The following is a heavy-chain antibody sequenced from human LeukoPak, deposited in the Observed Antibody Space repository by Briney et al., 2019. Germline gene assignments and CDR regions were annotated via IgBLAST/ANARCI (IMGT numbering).Heavy chain of an antibody. CDR1: GFTFSHYW. V-gene: IGHV3-74*01. D-gene: IGHD3-22*01. CDR2: IYNDGSST. J-gene: IGHJ4*02. Sequence: GGSLRLSCAASGFTFSHYWMHWVRQAPGKGLVWVSRIYNDGSSTSYADSVKGRFTISRDNAKSTLYLQMNSLRAEDTAIYYCAKENWGYNWKYDSSGSGINYCGQGTLVTFSS. CDR3: AKENWGYNWKYDSSGSGINY.